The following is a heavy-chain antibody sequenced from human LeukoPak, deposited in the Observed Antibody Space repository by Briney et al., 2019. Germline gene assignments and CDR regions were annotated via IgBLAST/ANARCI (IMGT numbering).Heavy chain of an antibody. Sequence: SETLSLTCTVSGGSISSYYWSWIRQPPGKGLEWIGYIYYSGSINYNPSLKSRVSISVDTSKNQFSLKLSSVTAADTAVYYCARQMATIGYYFDYWGQGTLVTVSS. CDR3: ARQMATIGYYFDY. CDR1: GGSISSYY. CDR2: IYYSGSI. J-gene: IGHJ4*02. V-gene: IGHV4-59*01. D-gene: IGHD5-24*01.